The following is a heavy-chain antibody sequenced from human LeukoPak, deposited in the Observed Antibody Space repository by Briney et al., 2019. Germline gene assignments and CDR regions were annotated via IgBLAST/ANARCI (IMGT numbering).Heavy chain of an antibody. D-gene: IGHD3-10*01. J-gene: IGHJ5*02. CDR2: IYSGGYT. Sequence: GGSLRLSCAASGLTVSSNYMSWVRQAPGKGLEWVSVIYSGGYTYYADSVKGRFTISRDDSKNTLYLQMNSLRAEDTAVYYCARVVWFGELNWFDPWGQGTLVTVSS. CDR1: GLTVSSNY. V-gene: IGHV3-53*01. CDR3: ARVVWFGELNWFDP.